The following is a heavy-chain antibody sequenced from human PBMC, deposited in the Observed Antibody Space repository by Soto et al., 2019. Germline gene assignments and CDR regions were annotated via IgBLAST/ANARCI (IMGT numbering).Heavy chain of an antibody. Sequence: PGGSLRLSCAASGFTFSSYAMHWVRQAPGKGLEWVAVISYDGSNKYYADNVKGRFTISRDNSKNTLYLQMNSLRAEDTAVYYCARDYYRFNSGYGFSMDVWGQGTTVTVSS. D-gene: IGHD5-12*01. CDR1: GFTFSSYA. J-gene: IGHJ6*02. V-gene: IGHV3-30-3*01. CDR3: ARDYYRFNSGYGFSMDV. CDR2: ISYDGSNK.